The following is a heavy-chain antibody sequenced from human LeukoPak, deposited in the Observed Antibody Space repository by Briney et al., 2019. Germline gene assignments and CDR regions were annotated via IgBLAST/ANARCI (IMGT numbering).Heavy chain of an antibody. CDR2: ISWNSYRT. V-gene: IGHV3-23*01. Sequence: GGSLRLSCAASGFTFSSYAMSWVRQAPGKGLEWVAGISWNSYRTGFGDSVKGRFTISRDNSKNTLYLQMNSLRAEDTAVYYCARDTSRYCSGGSCSGGYYYGMDVWGQGTTVTVSS. CDR1: GFTFSSYA. J-gene: IGHJ6*02. D-gene: IGHD2-15*01. CDR3: ARDTSRYCSGGSCSGGYYYGMDV.